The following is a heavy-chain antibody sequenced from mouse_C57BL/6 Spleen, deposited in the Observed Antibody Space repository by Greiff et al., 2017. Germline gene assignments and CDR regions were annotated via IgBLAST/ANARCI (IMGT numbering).Heavy chain of an antibody. D-gene: IGHD3-3*01. Sequence: QVQLKESGPGLVAPSQSLSITCTVSGFSLTSYGVDWVRQPPGKGLEWLGVIWGGGSTNYNSALMSRLSISKDNSKSQVFLKMNSLQTDDTAMYYCAKRGDHAWFAYWGQGTLGTVSA. CDR2: IWGGGST. CDR3: AKRGDHAWFAY. CDR1: GFSLTSYG. V-gene: IGHV2-9*01. J-gene: IGHJ3*01.